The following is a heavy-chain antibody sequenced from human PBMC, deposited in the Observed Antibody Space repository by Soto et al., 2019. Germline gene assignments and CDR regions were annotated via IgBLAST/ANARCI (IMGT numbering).Heavy chain of an antibody. V-gene: IGHV4-39*01. CDR1: GGSISSSSYY. J-gene: IGHJ4*02. CDR2: IYYSGST. Sequence: SETLSLTCTVSGGSISSSSYYWGWIRQPPGKGLEWIGSIYYSGSTYYNPSLKSRVTISVDTSKNQFSLKLSSVTAADTAVYYCATMGTPATGLYYFDYWGQGTLVTVPS. CDR3: ATMGTPATGLYYFDY. D-gene: IGHD5-18*01.